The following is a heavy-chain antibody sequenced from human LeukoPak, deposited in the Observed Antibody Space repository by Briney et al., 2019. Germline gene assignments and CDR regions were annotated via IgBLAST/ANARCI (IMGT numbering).Heavy chain of an antibody. CDR1: GFSFSSHS. CDR2: IGSIIGTI. D-gene: IGHD3-3*01. J-gene: IGHJ4*02. V-gene: IGHV3-48*04. CDR3: ARVFLERLTSGYFDN. Sequence: GGSLRLSCAASGFSFSSHSINWVRQAPGKGLEWVSYIGSIIGTIYYADSVKGRFTISRDNAKNSVYLQMNSLRAEDTAVYYCARVFLERLTSGYFDNWGQGTLVTVSP.